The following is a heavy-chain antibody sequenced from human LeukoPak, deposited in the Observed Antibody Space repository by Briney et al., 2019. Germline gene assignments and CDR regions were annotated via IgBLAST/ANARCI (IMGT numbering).Heavy chain of an antibody. CDR2: IYYSGSP. J-gene: IGHJ4*02. CDR3: ARWRTARTGFDY. D-gene: IGHD3/OR15-3a*01. V-gene: IGHV4-39*01. CDR1: GGSISSNSYY. Sequence: PSETLSHTCTVSGGSISSNSYYWGWIRQPPGKGLEWIGSIYYSGSPYYNPSLKSRVTISVDTSKNQFSLKVISVTAADTAVYYCARWRTARTGFDYWGQGTLVTVSS.